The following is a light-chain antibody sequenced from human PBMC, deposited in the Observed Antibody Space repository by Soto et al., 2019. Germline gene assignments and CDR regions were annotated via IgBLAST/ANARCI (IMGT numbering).Light chain of an antibody. V-gene: IGLV1-51*01. CDR2: DNN. CDR1: SFNIGNNY. CDR3: ATWDSSQSAVV. J-gene: IGLJ2*01. Sequence: QSVLTQPPSMSAAPGQTVTISCSGSSFNIGNNYVSWYQQFPGTAPKFLIYDNNKRPSGIPDRFSGSKSGTSATLGITGLQTGDEADYYCATWDSSQSAVVFGGGTQLTVL.